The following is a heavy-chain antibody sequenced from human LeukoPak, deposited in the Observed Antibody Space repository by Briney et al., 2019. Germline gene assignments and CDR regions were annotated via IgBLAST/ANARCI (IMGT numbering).Heavy chain of an antibody. CDR2: ISAYNGNT. J-gene: IGHJ4*02. D-gene: IGHD3-22*01. V-gene: IGHV1-18*01. Sequence: ASVKVSCKASGYTFTSCGISWVRQAPGQGLEWMGWISAYNGNTNYAQKLQGRVTMTTDTSTSTAYMELRSLRSDDTAVYYCARPSRYDSSGYPTDYWGQGTLVTVSS. CDR1: GYTFTSCG. CDR3: ARPSRYDSSGYPTDY.